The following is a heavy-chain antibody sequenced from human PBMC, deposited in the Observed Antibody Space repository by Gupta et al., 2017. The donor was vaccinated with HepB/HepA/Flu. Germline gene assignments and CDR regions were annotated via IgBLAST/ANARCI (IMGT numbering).Heavy chain of an antibody. J-gene: IGHJ3*02. V-gene: IGHV1-18*01. Sequence: GISWVRQAPGQGLEWMGWISAYNGNTNYAQKLQGRVTMTTDTSTSTAYMELRSLRSDDTAVYYCARVNGDYGGAFDIWGQGTMVTVSS. D-gene: IGHD4-17*01. CDR1: G. CDR3: ARVNGDYGGAFDI. CDR2: ISAYNGNT.